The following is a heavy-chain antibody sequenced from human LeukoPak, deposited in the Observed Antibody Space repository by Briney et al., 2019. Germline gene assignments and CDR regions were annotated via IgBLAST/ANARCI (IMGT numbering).Heavy chain of an antibody. V-gene: IGHV3-43*02. CDR1: GFTFDDYA. D-gene: IGHD1-14*01. CDR2: VTANGGT. J-gene: IGHJ3*02. CDR3: AKILNPHAFDI. Sequence: GGSLRLSCAASGFTFDDYAMHWVRQAPGKGPEWVSYVTANGGTYYADSVKGRFVISRDNSKNSLYLQMNILRPEDTALYYCAKILNPHAFDIWGQGQWSPSLQ.